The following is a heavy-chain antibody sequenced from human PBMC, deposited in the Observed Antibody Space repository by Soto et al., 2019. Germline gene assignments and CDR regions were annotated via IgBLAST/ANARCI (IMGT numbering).Heavy chain of an antibody. CDR2: IYYSGST. Sequence: PSETLSLTCAVSGGSISSGGYYWSWIRQPPGKGLEWIGYIYYSGSTNYNPSLKSRVTISVDTSKNQFSLKLSSVTAADTAVYYCARDIAVAGPRWDYYYYGMDVWGQGTTVTVSS. V-gene: IGHV4-61*08. CDR3: ARDIAVAGPRWDYYYYGMDV. D-gene: IGHD6-19*01. J-gene: IGHJ6*02. CDR1: GGSISSGGYY.